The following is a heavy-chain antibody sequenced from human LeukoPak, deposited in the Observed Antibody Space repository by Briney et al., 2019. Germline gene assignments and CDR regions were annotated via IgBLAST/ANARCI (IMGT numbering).Heavy chain of an antibody. J-gene: IGHJ4*02. Sequence: GGSLRLSCAASRFTFSTYGMHWVRQAPGKGLEWVAFIRYDGSSKYYADSVKGRFTISRDNSKNTLYLQMNSLRTDDTAVYYCARAHPGDYSDFQFDYWGQGTLVTVSS. CDR2: IRYDGSSK. V-gene: IGHV3-30*02. CDR3: ARAHPGDYSDFQFDY. D-gene: IGHD4-11*01. CDR1: RFTFSTYG.